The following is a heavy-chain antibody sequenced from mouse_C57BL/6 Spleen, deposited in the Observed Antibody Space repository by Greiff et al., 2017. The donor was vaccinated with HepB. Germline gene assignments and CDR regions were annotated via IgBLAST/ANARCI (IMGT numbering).Heavy chain of an antibody. V-gene: IGHV1-52*01. J-gene: IGHJ3*01. CDR1: GYTFTSYW. CDR3: ARGTTRVPFAY. Sequence: QVQLQQPGAELVRPGSSVKLSCKASGYTFTSYWMHWVKQRPIQGLEWIGNIDPSDSETHYNQKFKDKATLTVDKSSSTAYMQRSSLTSEDSAVYYCARGTTRVPFAYWGQGTLVTVSA. CDR2: IDPSDSET. D-gene: IGHD3-3*01.